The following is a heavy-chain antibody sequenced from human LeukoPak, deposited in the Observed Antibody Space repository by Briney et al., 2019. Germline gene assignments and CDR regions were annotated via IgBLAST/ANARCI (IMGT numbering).Heavy chain of an antibody. V-gene: IGHV4-39*01. CDR1: GGCISSSSYY. D-gene: IGHD1-26*01. CDR3: ARSVGGGSYHNWFDP. CDR2: IYYSGST. J-gene: IGHJ5*02. Sequence: PSETLSLTCTVSGGCISSSSYYWGWIRQPPGKGLEWIGSIYYSGSTYYNPSLKSRVTISVDTSKNQFSLKLSSVTAADTAVYYCARSVGGGSYHNWFDPWGQGTLVTVSS.